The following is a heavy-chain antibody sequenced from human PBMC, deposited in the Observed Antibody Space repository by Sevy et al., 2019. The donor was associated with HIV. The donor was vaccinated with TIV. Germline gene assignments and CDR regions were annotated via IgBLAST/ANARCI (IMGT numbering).Heavy chain of an antibody. V-gene: IGHV3-30*18. Sequence: GGSLRLSCAAAGLTFSRYGMHWARQAPGKGLEWVAVISNDGSDKEYAESVKGRFTVSRDNSKDTVYLQMNSLRLEDTAVYYCANSRGRYQGSSWLYYYYIMDVWGQGTTVTVSS. CDR2: ISNDGSDK. J-gene: IGHJ6*02. D-gene: IGHD6-13*01. CDR3: ANSRGRYQGSSWLYYYYIMDV. CDR1: GLTFSRYG.